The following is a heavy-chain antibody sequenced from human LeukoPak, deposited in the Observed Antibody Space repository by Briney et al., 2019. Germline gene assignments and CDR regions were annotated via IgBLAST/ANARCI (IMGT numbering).Heavy chain of an antibody. V-gene: IGHV3-21*01. CDR1: GFTFSTYS. Sequence: GGSLRLSCAASGFTFSTYSMNWVRQAPGKGLEWVSSISSSSSYIYYADSVKGRFTISRDNAKNSLYLQMNSLRAEDTAVYYCAREFPTDANYFDYWGQGTLVTVSS. J-gene: IGHJ4*02. CDR3: AREFPTDANYFDY. CDR2: ISSSSSYI.